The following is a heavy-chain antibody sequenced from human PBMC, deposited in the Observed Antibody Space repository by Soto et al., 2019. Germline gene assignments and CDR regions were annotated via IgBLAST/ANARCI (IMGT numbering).Heavy chain of an antibody. J-gene: IGHJ4*02. V-gene: IGHV4-39*01. CDR3: ARSHYTYGLRIGY. Sequence: SDTLSLTCSVSGDSITTNGYYWGWIRQPPGKGLQWIGNVYWTGSTFSHPSLTSRVFISVDTSKNEFSLRLTSVTAADTAVYYCARSHYTYGLRIGYWGPRTLVTVSS. D-gene: IGHD2-8*01. CDR1: GDSITTNGYY. CDR2: VYWTGST.